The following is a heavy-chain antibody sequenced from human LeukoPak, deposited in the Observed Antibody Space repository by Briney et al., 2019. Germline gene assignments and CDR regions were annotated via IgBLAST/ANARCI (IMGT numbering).Heavy chain of an antibody. CDR1: GFTFSSYS. V-gene: IGHV3-21*01. CDR3: ARDLPYYYDSSGAVAAFDI. D-gene: IGHD3-22*01. Sequence: GGSLRLSCAASGFTFSSYSMNWVHQAPGKGLEWVSSISSSSSYIYYADSVKGRFTISRDNAKNSLYLQMNSLRAEDTAVYYCARDLPYYYDSSGAVAAFDIWGQGTMVTVSS. J-gene: IGHJ3*02. CDR2: ISSSSSYI.